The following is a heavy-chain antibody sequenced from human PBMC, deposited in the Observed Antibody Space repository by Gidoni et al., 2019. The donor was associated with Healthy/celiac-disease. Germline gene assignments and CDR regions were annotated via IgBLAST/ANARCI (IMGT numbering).Heavy chain of an antibody. D-gene: IGHD2-8*01. CDR3: ARDPPYCTNGVCYGFDY. V-gene: IGHV3-30-3*01. Sequence: QVQLVESGVGVGQPGRALRLSCAPSGFPFRTYAMHWVRQAPGKGLGWVAVISYDGSNKYYADSVKGRFTISRDNSKNTLYLQMNSLRAEDTAVYYCARDPPYCTNGVCYGFDYWGQGTLVTVSS. CDR2: ISYDGSNK. J-gene: IGHJ4*02. CDR1: GFPFRTYA.